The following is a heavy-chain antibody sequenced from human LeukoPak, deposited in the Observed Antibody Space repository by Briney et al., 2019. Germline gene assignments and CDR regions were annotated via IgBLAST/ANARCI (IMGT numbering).Heavy chain of an antibody. V-gene: IGHV3-53*05. CDR1: GLTVSRNY. Sequence: PGGSLRLSCAASGLTVSRNYVSWVRQAPGKGLESVSVIYSGGSTYYAESVRGRFTISRDNSKNTLYLQMNSLRTEDTAVYYCAFRGGRLDYYFDYWSQGALVTVSS. CDR2: IYSGGST. J-gene: IGHJ4*02. D-gene: IGHD3-10*01. CDR3: AFRGGRLDYYFDY.